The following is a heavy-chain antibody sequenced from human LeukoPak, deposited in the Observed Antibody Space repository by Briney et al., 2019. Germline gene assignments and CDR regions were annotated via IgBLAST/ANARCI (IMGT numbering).Heavy chain of an antibody. D-gene: IGHD6-13*01. Sequence: PSETLSLTCTVSGASISKIEDYWGWLRQSPGKGLEWIGTIYHIGSTYYNPSLKSRVTISVDKSKNQFSLKLSSVTAADTAVYYCASGGAAAGFDIWGQGTMVTVSS. V-gene: IGHV4-39*07. CDR1: GASISKIEDY. CDR2: IYHIGST. J-gene: IGHJ3*02. CDR3: ASGGAAAGFDI.